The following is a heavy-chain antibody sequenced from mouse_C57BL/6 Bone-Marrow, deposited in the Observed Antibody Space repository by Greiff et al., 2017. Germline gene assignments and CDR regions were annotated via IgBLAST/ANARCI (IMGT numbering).Heavy chain of an antibody. CDR2: IYPRSGNT. J-gene: IGHJ4*01. V-gene: IGHV1-81*01. CDR1: GYTFTSYG. Sequence: GAELARPGASVKLSCKASGYTFTSYGISWVKQRTGQCLEWIGEIYPRSGNTYYYEKFKGKSTLTADKSSSTAYMELRSLTSEDSAVYFCANYDAYYYAMDYWGQGTSVTVSS. CDR3: ANYDAYYYAMDY. D-gene: IGHD2-4*01.